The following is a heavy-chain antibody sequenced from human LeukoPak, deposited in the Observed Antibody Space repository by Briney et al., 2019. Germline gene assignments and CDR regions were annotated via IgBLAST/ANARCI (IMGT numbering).Heavy chain of an antibody. J-gene: IGHJ4*02. CDR3: ARGRNYYENTGYYYYFDY. Sequence: SETLSLTCAASGGSFSGYAWSWIRQPPGKGLEWTGAINHSGYTTYYASLKRRGFRFFRVTKNKTSQKLSSVTAADTAVYYCARGRNYYENTGYYYYFDYWGQGTLVTVSS. D-gene: IGHD3-22*01. CDR1: GGSFSGYA. CDR2: INHSGYT. V-gene: IGHV4-34*01.